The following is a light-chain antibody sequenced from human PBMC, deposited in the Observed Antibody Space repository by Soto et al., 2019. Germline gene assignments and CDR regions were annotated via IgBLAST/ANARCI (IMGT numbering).Light chain of an antibody. V-gene: IGLV2-14*01. CDR3: GSYTGSIYV. J-gene: IGLJ1*01. CDR2: EVS. Sequence: QSALTQAASVSGSPGQSITISCTGASSDFGDHKSVSWYQHHPGKAPKLIIYEVSNRPSGVSSRFSGSKSGNTASLTISGLQAEDEADYYCGSYTGSIYVFGTGTKLTVL. CDR1: SSDFGDHKS.